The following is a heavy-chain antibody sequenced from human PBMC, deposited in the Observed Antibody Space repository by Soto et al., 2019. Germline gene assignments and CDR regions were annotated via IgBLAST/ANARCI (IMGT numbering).Heavy chain of an antibody. D-gene: IGHD3-10*01. Sequence: GASVKVSCKTSGYTFTSYAMHWVRQAPGQRLEWMGWINAGNGNTKYSQKFQGRVTITRDTSASTAYMELSSLRSEDTAVYYCARTVLWFGELYDYWGQGTLVTVSS. CDR2: INAGNGNT. CDR1: GYTFTSYA. J-gene: IGHJ4*02. V-gene: IGHV1-3*01. CDR3: ARTVLWFGELYDY.